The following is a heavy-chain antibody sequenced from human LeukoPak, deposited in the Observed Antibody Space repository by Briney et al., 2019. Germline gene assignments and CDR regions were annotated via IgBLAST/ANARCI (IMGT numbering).Heavy chain of an antibody. CDR3: VKDVSIVPTSVFDS. CDR1: GVTFDDFA. J-gene: IGHJ4*02. D-gene: IGHD5-12*01. CDR2: VNWNSDII. Sequence: GGSLRLSCAASGVTFDDFAMHWVRHAPGKGLEWVSSVNWNSDIIDYADSVKGRFTISRDNAENSLFLQMNGLRAEDTALYYCVKDVSIVPTSVFDSWGQGTLVTVSS. V-gene: IGHV3-9*01.